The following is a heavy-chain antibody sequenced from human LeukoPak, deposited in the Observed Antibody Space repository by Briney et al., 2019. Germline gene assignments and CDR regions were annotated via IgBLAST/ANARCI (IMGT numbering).Heavy chain of an antibody. D-gene: IGHD2-21*02. CDR3: AREEYCGGDCYSGFDY. Sequence: PSETLSLTCTVSGGSIRSYHWSWIRQPPGKRLEWIGYIYDSGSTNYNPSLKSRVTISIDTSKNQFSLKLSSVTAADTAVYYCAREEYCGGDCYSGFDYWGQGTLVTVSS. J-gene: IGHJ4*02. CDR1: GGSIRSYH. V-gene: IGHV4-59*01. CDR2: IYDSGST.